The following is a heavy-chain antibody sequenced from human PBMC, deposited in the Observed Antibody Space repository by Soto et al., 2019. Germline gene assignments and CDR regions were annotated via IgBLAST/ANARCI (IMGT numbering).Heavy chain of an antibody. D-gene: IGHD3-3*01. V-gene: IGHV3-48*01. CDR1: GFTFSSYS. CDR2: ISSSSTI. Sequence: EVQLVESGGGLVQPGGSLRLSCAASGFTFSSYSMNWVRQAPGKGLEWVSYISSSSTIYYADSVKGRFTISRDNAKNSLYLQMNSLRAEDTAVYYCARDFMYYDFWSGYYISSSQPVDYWGQGTLVTVSS. J-gene: IGHJ4*02. CDR3: ARDFMYYDFWSGYYISSSQPVDY.